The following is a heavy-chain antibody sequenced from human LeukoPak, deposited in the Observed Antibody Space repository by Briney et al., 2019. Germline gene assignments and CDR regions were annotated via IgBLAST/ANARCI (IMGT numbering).Heavy chain of an antibody. V-gene: IGHV1-18*01. J-gene: IGHJ5*02. CDR1: GYTFTSYG. CDR3: ARDLSTVTPGGYWFDP. Sequence: ASVKVSCKASGYTFTSYGISWVRQAPGQGLEWMGWISAYNGNTNYAQKLQGRVTMTTDTSTSTAYMELRSLRSDDTAVYYCARDLSTVTPGGYWFDPWGQGTLVTVSS. D-gene: IGHD4-17*01. CDR2: ISAYNGNT.